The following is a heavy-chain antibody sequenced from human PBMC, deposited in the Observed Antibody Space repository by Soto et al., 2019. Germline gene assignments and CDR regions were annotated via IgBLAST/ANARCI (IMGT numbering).Heavy chain of an antibody. V-gene: IGHV4-30-2*01. J-gene: IGHJ6*02. CDR3: ARRRGFPFYYGMDV. CDR2: IYHSGST. CDR1: GGSISSGGYS. D-gene: IGHD5-12*01. Sequence: QLQLQESGSGLVKPSQTLSLTCAVSGGSISSGGYSWSWIRQPPGKGLVWIGYIYHSGSTYYNPSLKTRVTISVDRSKNQFSLKLGSVTAADTAVYYCARRRGFPFYYGMDVWGQGTTVTVSS.